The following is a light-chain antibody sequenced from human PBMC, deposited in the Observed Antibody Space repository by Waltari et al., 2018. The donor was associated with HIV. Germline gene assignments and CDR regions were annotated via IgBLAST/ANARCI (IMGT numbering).Light chain of an antibody. V-gene: IGKV3-11*01. Sequence: EIVLTQSPATLSLSPGERATLFCRASQSVSSYLAWYQQKPGQAPTLFIYDASIRATVIPARFRGGGSGTDFTLTISRLEPEDFAVYYCQQRSSWPLILGGGTKVEIK. CDR1: QSVSSY. CDR2: DAS. CDR3: QQRSSWPLI. J-gene: IGKJ4*01.